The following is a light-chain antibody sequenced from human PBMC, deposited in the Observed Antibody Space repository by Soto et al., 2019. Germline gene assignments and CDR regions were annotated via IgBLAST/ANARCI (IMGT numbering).Light chain of an antibody. J-gene: IGKJ1*01. CDR2: KAS. CDR3: QQYNSYWT. Sequence: DIQMTQSPSTLSASVGDRVTITCRASQSISSWLAWYQQKPGKAPKLLIYKASSLESGVPSRFRGSGSGTEFTLTISSLQPDDFATYYCQQYNSYWTFGQGTKV. CDR1: QSISSW. V-gene: IGKV1-5*03.